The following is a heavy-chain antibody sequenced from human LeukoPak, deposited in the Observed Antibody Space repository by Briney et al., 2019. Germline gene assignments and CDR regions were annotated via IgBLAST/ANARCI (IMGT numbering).Heavy chain of an antibody. D-gene: IGHD5-24*01. V-gene: IGHV4-59*08. Sequence: SETLSLTCNVSGDSLTSHFWSWIRQTPGKGLEWIGYVFHSGTTNYCPSLKSRVTISLDTSKKQFHLRLASVTAADTAVYYCARRMATVTDTFDIWGRGTMVSVSS. J-gene: IGHJ3*02. CDR3: ARRMATVTDTFDI. CDR1: GDSLTSHF. CDR2: VFHSGTT.